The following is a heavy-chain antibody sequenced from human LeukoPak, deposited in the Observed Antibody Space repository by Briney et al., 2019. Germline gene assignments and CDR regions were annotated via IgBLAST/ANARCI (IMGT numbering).Heavy chain of an antibody. CDR2: IYHSGST. J-gene: IGHJ5*02. V-gene: IGHV4-38-2*02. Sequence: SETLSLTCTVSGYSISSGYYWGWIRQPPGKGLEWIGSIYHSGSTYYNPSLKSRVTISVDTSKNQFSLKLSSVTAADTAVYYCARDYYYDSSGVLGWFDPWGQGTLVTVSS. CDR3: ARDYYYDSSGVLGWFDP. D-gene: IGHD3-22*01. CDR1: GYSISSGYY.